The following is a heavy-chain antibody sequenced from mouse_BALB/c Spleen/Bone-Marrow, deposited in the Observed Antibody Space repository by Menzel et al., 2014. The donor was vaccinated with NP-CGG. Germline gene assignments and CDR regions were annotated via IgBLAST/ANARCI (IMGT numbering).Heavy chain of an antibody. CDR3: ARQLAYAMDY. J-gene: IGHJ4*01. Sequence: EVKLEESGGGLVQPGGSLKLSCAPSGFTFSDYYMYWVRQTPEKRLEWVAYITKGGGSTYYPDIVKGRFTISRDNAKNTLYLQMSRLKSEDTAVYYCARQLAYAMDYWGQGTSVTVSS. D-gene: IGHD4-1*01. CDR2: ITKGGGST. V-gene: IGHV5-12*01. CDR1: GFTFSDYY.